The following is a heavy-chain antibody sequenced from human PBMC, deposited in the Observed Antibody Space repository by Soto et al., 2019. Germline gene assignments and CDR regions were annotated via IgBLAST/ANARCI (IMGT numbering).Heavy chain of an antibody. D-gene: IGHD6-25*01. V-gene: IGHV3-53*01. CDR3: AIGLQRADL. J-gene: IGHJ5*02. CDR1: GFTVTDHY. Sequence: ESLKISCAVSGFTVTDHYVNWVRQAPGKGLEWVSVIYIGGATYYRDSVQGRFTLSRDPSDNSVSLHMNNLTVADTAVYFCAIGLQRADLWGLGTLVTVSS. CDR2: IYIGGAT.